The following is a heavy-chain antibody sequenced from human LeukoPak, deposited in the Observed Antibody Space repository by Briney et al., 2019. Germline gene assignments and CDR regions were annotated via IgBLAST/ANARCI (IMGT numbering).Heavy chain of an antibody. D-gene: IGHD2-21*01. CDR1: GFSFTSYW. J-gene: IGHJ5*02. CDR3: ARATASNWFDP. V-gene: IGHV3-7*01. CDR2: IKEDGGEK. Sequence: GGSLRLSCAASGFSFTSYWMAWGRQAPGKGLEWVANIKEDGGEKYYVDSVKGRFTISRDNAKNSLYLQMNSLRAEDTAVYYCARATASNWFDPWGQGTLVTVSS.